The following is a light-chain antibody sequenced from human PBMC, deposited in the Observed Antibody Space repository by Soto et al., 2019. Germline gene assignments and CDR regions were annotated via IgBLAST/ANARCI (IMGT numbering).Light chain of an antibody. CDR1: QSLLHGDGKTY. V-gene: IGKV2D-29*01. CDR2: EVS. CDR3: MQSMRLPFT. J-gene: IGKJ2*01. Sequence: EIVMTQTPLSLSVIPGQPASISCKSSQSLLHGDGKTYLYWFVRKPGQPPQLLFYEVSKRFSGVTDRFSGSGSGTDFTLTISRVEAEDLGLYYCMQSMRLPFTFGQGTRLEI.